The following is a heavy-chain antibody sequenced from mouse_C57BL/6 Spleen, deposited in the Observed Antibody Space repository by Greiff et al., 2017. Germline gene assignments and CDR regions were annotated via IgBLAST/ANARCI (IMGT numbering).Heavy chain of an antibody. Sequence: QVQLQQPGAELVRPGSSVKLSCKASGYTFTCYWMHWVQQRPIQGLAWIGNLDPSDSATHYNQKLKDTAILTVDTSSSTAYMQLSSRTSDDSAVYYVARSGSNYEAWFAYWGQGTLVTGSA. J-gene: IGHJ3*01. CDR3: ARSGSNYEAWFAY. CDR2: LDPSDSAT. D-gene: IGHD2-5*01. CDR1: GYTFTCYW. V-gene: IGHV1-52*01.